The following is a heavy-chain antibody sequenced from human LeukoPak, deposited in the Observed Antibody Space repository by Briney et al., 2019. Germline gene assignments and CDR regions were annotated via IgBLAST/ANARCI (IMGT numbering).Heavy chain of an antibody. CDR3: ARRGSYYGDSMDY. CDR1: GFTFSSYA. V-gene: IGHV3-64*01. CDR2: ISSNGGST. D-gene: IGHD1-26*01. J-gene: IGHJ4*02. Sequence: PGGSLRLSCAASGFTFSSYAMHWVRQAPGKGLEYVSAISSNGGSTYYANSMEGRFTISRDNSKNTLYLHMGSLRVEDMAVYYCARRGSYYGDSMDYRGQGTLVTVSS.